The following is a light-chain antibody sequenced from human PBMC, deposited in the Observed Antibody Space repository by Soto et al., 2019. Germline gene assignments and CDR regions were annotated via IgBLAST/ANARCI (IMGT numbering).Light chain of an antibody. CDR2: EVS. Sequence: QSALTQPASVSGSPGQSITISCTGTGSDVGGYDYVSWYQQYPGKAPKLIIYEVSNRPSGVSNRFSGSKSGNTASLSISGLRAEDEADYCCSSFRSSSTLPYVFGTGTKLTVL. J-gene: IGLJ1*01. CDR1: GSDVGGYDY. CDR3: SSFRSSSTLPYV. V-gene: IGLV2-14*01.